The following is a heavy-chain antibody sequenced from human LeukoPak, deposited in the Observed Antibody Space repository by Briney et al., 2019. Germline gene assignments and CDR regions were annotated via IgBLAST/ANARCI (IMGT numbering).Heavy chain of an antibody. D-gene: IGHD2-21*02. CDR1: GFTVSNNF. CDR2: ITSSTNYM. J-gene: IGHJ4*02. CDR3: ARGVSFRMVGTATDFDY. V-gene: IGHV3-21*01. Sequence: GGSLRLSCAASGFTVSNNFMNWVRQAPGRGLEWVSSITSSTNYMHYADSVKGRFTISRDNAKNSLYLQMNSLRAEDTAVYYCARGVSFRMVGTATDFDYWGQGTLVTVSS.